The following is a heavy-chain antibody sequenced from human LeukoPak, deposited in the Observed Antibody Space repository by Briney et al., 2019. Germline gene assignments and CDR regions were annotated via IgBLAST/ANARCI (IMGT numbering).Heavy chain of an antibody. CDR3: ARERYCSSTGCSNYFDY. CDR1: GFTVSSNY. CDR2: ISYDGNNK. D-gene: IGHD2-2*01. V-gene: IGHV3-30-3*01. J-gene: IGHJ4*02. Sequence: GGSLRLSCAASGFTVSSNYMSWVRQAPGKGLEWVAVISYDGNNKYYADSVKGRFTISRDNSKNTLYLQMISLRAEDTAMFYCARERYCSSTGCSNYFDYWGQGTLVTVSS.